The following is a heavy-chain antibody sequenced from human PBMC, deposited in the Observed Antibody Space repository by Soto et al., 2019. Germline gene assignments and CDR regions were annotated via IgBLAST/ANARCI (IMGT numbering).Heavy chain of an antibody. J-gene: IGHJ5*02. V-gene: IGHV1-69*02. CDR2: IIPILGIA. CDR3: ARTRGLSSSWFDP. Sequence: VKLSCKASGGTFSSYTISWVRQAPGQGLEWMGRIIPILGIANYAQKFQGRVTITADKSTSTAYMELSSLRSEDTAVYYCARTRGLSSSWFDPWGQGTLVTVSS. D-gene: IGHD4-17*01. CDR1: GGTFSSYT.